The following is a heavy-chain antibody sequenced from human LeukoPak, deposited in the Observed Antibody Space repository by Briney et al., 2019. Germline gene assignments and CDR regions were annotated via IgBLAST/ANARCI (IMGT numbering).Heavy chain of an antibody. CDR1: GFTFSSAW. V-gene: IGHV3-15*05. J-gene: IGHJ5*02. Sequence: GGSLRLSCAASGFTFSSAWMTWVRQAPGKGLEWVGRIKSKTDGGTTVHAAPVRGRFTISRDDSTNTLYLQMNSLKTEDTAVYYCTTDSTGEGDWFDPWGQGTLVTVSS. CDR2: IKSKTDGGTT. D-gene: IGHD7-27*01. CDR3: TTDSTGEGDWFDP.